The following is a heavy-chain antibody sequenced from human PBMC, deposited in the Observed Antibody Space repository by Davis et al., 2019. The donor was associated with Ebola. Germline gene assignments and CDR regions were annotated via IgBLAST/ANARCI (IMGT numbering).Heavy chain of an antibody. V-gene: IGHV1-69*04. D-gene: IGHD2-2*01. CDR1: GCTFSSYS. CDR2: IIPILGIA. Sequence: SVKVSCKASGCTFSSYSISWVRQAPGQGLEWMERIIPILGIANYAQKFQGRVTITADKSTSTAYMELSSLRSEDTAVYYCARESYPYYYYGMDVWGQGTTVTVSS. CDR3: ARESYPYYYYGMDV. J-gene: IGHJ6*02.